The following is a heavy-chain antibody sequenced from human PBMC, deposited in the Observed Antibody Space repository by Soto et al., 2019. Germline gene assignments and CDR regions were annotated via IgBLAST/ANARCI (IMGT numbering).Heavy chain of an antibody. CDR3: ARAIAARSFYYGMDV. Sequence: SGPTLVNPTQTLTLTCTFSGFSLSTSGMCVSWIRQPPGKALEWLALIDWDDDKYYSTSLKTRLTISKDTSKNQVVLTMTNMDPVDTATYYCARAIAARSFYYGMDVWGQGTTVPVSS. V-gene: IGHV2-70*01. J-gene: IGHJ6*02. CDR1: GFSLSTSGMC. CDR2: IDWDDDK. D-gene: IGHD6-6*01.